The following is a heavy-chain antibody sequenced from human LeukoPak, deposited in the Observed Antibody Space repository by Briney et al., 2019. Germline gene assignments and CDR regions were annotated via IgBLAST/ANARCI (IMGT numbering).Heavy chain of an antibody. CDR2: IYHSGST. D-gene: IGHD6-13*01. V-gene: IGHV4-38-2*02. Sequence: SETLSLTCTVSGYSISSGYYWGWIRQPPGKGLEWIGSIYHSGSTYYNPSLKGRVTISVDTSKNQFSLKLSSVTAADTAVYYCVRAGAAAGHRVWFDPWGQGTLVTVSS. CDR3: VRAGAAAGHRVWFDP. CDR1: GYSISSGYY. J-gene: IGHJ5*02.